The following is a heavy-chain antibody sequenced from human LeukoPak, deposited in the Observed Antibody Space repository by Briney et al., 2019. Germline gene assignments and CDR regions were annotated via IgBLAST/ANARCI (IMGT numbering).Heavy chain of an antibody. CDR1: GGSISSSSYY. Sequence: SETLSLTCTVSGGSISSSSYYWGWIRQPPGKGLEWIGSIYYSGSTYYNPSLKSRVTISVDTSKNQFSLKLSSVTAADTAVYYCARGVTAPLRWGQGTLVTVCS. V-gene: IGHV4-39*07. D-gene: IGHD2-21*02. J-gene: IGHJ4*02. CDR3: ARGVTAPLR. CDR2: IYYSGST.